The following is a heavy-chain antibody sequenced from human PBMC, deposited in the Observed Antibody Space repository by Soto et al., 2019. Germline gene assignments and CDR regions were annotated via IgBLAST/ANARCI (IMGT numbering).Heavy chain of an antibody. CDR1: GYTFTSYW. V-gene: IGHV5-10-1*01. D-gene: IGHD5-18*01. J-gene: IGHJ4*02. CDR2: IDPSDSST. Sequence: GESLKISCKGSGYTFTSYWITWVRQMPGKGLEWMGRIDPSDSSTNYSPSFQGHVTISTDKSISTAHLQWSSLKVSDTAVYYCARQVDSYVIYFDYWGQGTLVTVSS. CDR3: ARQVDSYVIYFDY.